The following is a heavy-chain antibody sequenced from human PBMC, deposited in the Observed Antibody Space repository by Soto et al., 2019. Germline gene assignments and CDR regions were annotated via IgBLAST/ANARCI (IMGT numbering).Heavy chain of an antibody. V-gene: IGHV1-69*13. Sequence: SVKVSCKASGGTFSSYAISWVRQAPGQGLEWMGGIIPIFGTANYAQKFQGRVTITADESTSTAYMELSSRGSGDTAGNYWARGLSYCSRTSCYHPGVMDVWGQGTTVTVSS. CDR3: ARGLSYCSRTSCYHPGVMDV. D-gene: IGHD2-2*01. CDR1: GGTFSSYA. CDR2: IIPIFGTA. J-gene: IGHJ6*02.